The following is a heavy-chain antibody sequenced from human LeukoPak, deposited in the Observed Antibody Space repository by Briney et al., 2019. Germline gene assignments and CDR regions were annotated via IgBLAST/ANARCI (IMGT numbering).Heavy chain of an antibody. J-gene: IGHJ2*01. D-gene: IGHD3-3*01. CDR2: IYTSGST. V-gene: IGHV4-4*07. Sequence: SETLSLTCTVSGGSISSYYWSWIRQPAGKGLEWIGRIYTSGSTNYNPSLKSRVTMSVDTSKNQFSLKLSSVTAADTAVYYCARHVGYDFWSGYPYWYFDLWGRGTLVTVSS. CDR3: ARHVGYDFWSGYPYWYFDL. CDR1: GGSISSYY.